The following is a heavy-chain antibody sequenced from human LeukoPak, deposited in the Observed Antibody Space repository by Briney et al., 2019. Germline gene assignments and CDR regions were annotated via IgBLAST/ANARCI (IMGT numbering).Heavy chain of an antibody. J-gene: IGHJ4*02. D-gene: IGHD5-24*01. Sequence: GESLKISCKGLGYSFSSYWNAWVRQRPGKGLEWMGIIYAGGSETRYDPSFQGQVTISADSSTSTAYLQWSSLRASDTAMYYCARASRDGYNQNFDHWGQGTLVTVSS. V-gene: IGHV5-51*01. CDR3: ARASRDGYNQNFDH. CDR2: IYAGGSET. CDR1: GYSFSSYW.